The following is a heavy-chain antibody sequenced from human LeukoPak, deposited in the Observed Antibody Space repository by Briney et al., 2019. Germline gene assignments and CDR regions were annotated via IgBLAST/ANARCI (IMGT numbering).Heavy chain of an antibody. D-gene: IGHD3-22*01. CDR1: GGSFSGYY. CDR3: ASTHDGSDYYYAY. J-gene: IGHJ4*02. Sequence: SETLSLTCGVYGGSFSGYYWSWIRQPPGKGLEWIGEINHRGSTNYNPSLKSRVTISVDTSKNQFSLELSSVTAADTAVYYCASTHDGSDYYYAYWGQGTLVTVSS. CDR2: INHRGST. V-gene: IGHV4-34*01.